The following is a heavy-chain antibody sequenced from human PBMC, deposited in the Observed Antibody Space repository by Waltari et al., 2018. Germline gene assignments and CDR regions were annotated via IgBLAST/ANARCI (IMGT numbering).Heavy chain of an antibody. CDR1: GGSISSGGYS. CDR2: LYVSGTT. D-gene: IGHD3-10*01. Sequence: QLQLQESGSGLVKPSQTLSLTCAVSGGSISSGGYSWSWIRQPPGKGLEWIGYLYVSGTTYYNASLKRRVTITVDRSKNQFSLKLSSVTAADTAVYYCASKKSDRFGELDYWGQGTLVTVSS. CDR3: ASKKSDRFGELDY. V-gene: IGHV4-30-2*01. J-gene: IGHJ4*02.